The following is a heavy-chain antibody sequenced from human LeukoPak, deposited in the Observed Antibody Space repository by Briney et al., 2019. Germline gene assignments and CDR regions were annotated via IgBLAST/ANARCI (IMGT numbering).Heavy chain of an antibody. D-gene: IGHD3-22*01. CDR1: GYTITELS. Sequence: GASVKVSCKVSGYTITELSMHWVRQAPGKGLEWMGGFDPEDGETIYAQKFQGRVAMTEDTSTDTAYMELSSLRSEDTAVYYCATGWTYDSSGYWFDYWGQGTLVTVSS. V-gene: IGHV1-24*01. J-gene: IGHJ4*02. CDR3: ATGWTYDSSGYWFDY. CDR2: FDPEDGET.